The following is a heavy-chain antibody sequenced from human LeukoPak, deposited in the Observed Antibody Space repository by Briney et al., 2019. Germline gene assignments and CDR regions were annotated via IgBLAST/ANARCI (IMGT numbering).Heavy chain of an antibody. CDR1: GFTLDDYA. CDR3: AKDPMMYSSGWIDY. D-gene: IGHD6-19*01. J-gene: IGHJ4*02. CDR2: ISWNSGSI. Sequence: GGSLRLSCAASGFTLDDYAMHWVRQAPGKGLEWVSGISWNSGSIGYADSVKGRFTISRDNAKNSLYLQMNSLRAEDTALYYCAKDPMMYSSGWIDYWGQGTLVTVSS. V-gene: IGHV3-9*01.